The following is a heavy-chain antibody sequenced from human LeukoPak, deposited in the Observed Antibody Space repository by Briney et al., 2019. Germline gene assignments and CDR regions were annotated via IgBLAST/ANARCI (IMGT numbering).Heavy chain of an antibody. CDR2: ISYDGSNK. CDR3: ARGPRLEAFDI. Sequence: GRSLRLSCAASGFTFSSYGMHWVRQAPGKGLEWVAVISYDGSNKYYADSVKGRFTISRDNSKNTLYLQMNSLRAEDTALYYCARGPRLEAFDIWGQGTMLTVSS. D-gene: IGHD3-16*01. V-gene: IGHV3-30*03. J-gene: IGHJ3*02. CDR1: GFTFSSYG.